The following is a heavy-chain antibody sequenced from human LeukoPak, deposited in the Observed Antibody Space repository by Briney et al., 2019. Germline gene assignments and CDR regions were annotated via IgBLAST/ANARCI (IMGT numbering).Heavy chain of an antibody. J-gene: IGHJ3*01. CDR2: ISWNSGSI. Sequence: GGSLRLSYAASGFTFDDYAMHWVRQAPGKGLEWVSGISWNSGSIGYADSVKGRFTISRDNAKNSLYLQMNSLRAEDTALYYCAKGSIAAAGEDAFDVWGQGTMVTVSS. CDR3: AKGSIAAAGEDAFDV. V-gene: IGHV3-9*01. CDR1: GFTFDDYA. D-gene: IGHD6-13*01.